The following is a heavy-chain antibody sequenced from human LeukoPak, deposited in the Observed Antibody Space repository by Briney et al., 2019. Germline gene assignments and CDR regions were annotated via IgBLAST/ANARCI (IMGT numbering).Heavy chain of an antibody. CDR3: ATLWQELYYFDY. Sequence: ASVKVSCKASGYTFTGYYMYWVRQAPGQGLEWMGWINPNSGGTNYAQKFQGRVTMTRDTSISTAYMELSRLRSDDTAVYYCATLWQELYYFDYWGQGTLVTVSS. D-gene: IGHD1-26*01. CDR1: GYTFTGYY. V-gene: IGHV1-2*02. J-gene: IGHJ4*02. CDR2: INPNSGGT.